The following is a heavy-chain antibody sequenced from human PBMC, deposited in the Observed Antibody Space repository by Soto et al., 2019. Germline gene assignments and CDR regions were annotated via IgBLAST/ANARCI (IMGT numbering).Heavy chain of an antibody. Sequence: QVQLAQSGPEVKKPGASLKVSCKASGYRFTCYGITWVRQAPGQGLEWMGWMSAKNGNTNYAQNLQGRGTMTTDTSTSTAYMELRSLRSDDTAVYYCARDDDYGLVATLSAFDIWGQGTMVTVSS. CDR3: ARDDDYGLVATLSAFDI. CDR2: MSAKNGNT. J-gene: IGHJ3*02. CDR1: GYRFTCYG. D-gene: IGHD2-15*01. V-gene: IGHV1-18*01.